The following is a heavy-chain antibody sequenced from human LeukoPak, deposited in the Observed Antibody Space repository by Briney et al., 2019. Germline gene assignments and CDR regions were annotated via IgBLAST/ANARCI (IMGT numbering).Heavy chain of an antibody. CDR1: GFTFSSYG. D-gene: IGHD1-26*01. CDR3: ARVSGSYQSPSDY. Sequence: PGGSLRLSCAISGFTFSSYGMNWVRPAPGKGLEWVSYISSRSSTTSYADSVKGRFSISRDNGKNSLYLQMNSLRVEDTAVYHCARVSGSYQSPSDYWGQGTLVTVSS. V-gene: IGHV3-48*01. J-gene: IGHJ4*02. CDR2: ISSRSSTT.